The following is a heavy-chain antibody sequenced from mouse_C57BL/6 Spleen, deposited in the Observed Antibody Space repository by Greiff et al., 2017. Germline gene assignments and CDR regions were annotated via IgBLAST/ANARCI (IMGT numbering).Heavy chain of an antibody. CDR3: ARGGRVDY. CDR2: ISSGSSTI. CDR1: GFTFSDYG. V-gene: IGHV5-17*01. J-gene: IGHJ2*01. Sequence: EVHLVESGGGLVKPGGSLKLSCAASGFTFSDYGMHLVRQAPEKGLEWVAYISSGSSTIYYADTVKGLFTISRDNAKNTLFLQMTSLRSEYTAMYYCARGGRVDYWGQGTTRTVSS.